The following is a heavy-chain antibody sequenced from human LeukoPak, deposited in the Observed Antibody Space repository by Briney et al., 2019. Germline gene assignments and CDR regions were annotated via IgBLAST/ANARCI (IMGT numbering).Heavy chain of an antibody. J-gene: IGHJ4*02. CDR2: ISAYNGNT. CDR3: ARDRALVSEMATKESDY. CDR1: GYTFTSYG. Sequence: ASVKVSCKASGYTFTSYGISWVRQAPGQGLEWMGWISAYNGNTNYAQKHQGRVTMTTDTSTSTAYMELRSLRSDDTAVYYCARDRALVSEMATKESDYWGQGTLVTVSS. D-gene: IGHD5-24*01. V-gene: IGHV1-18*01.